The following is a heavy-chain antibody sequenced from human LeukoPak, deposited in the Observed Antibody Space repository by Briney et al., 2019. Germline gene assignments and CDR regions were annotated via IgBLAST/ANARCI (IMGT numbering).Heavy chain of an antibody. V-gene: IGHV4-61*01. D-gene: IGHD1-1*01. Sequence: SETLSLTCTVSGGSLSSGSYYWSWIRQPPGKGLEWIGYIYYSGSTSYNPSLKSRVTISVDTSKNQFSLKLSSVTAADTAVYYCARVGTGNDAFDIWGQGTMVTVSS. CDR3: ARVGTGNDAFDI. CDR2: IYYSGST. CDR1: GGSLSSGSYY. J-gene: IGHJ3*02.